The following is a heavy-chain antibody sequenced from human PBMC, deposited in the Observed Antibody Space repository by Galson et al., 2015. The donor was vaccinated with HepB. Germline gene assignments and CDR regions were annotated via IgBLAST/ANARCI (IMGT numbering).Heavy chain of an antibody. D-gene: IGHD6-6*01. V-gene: IGHV5-10-1*01. CDR1: GYSFTSYW. Sequence: QSGAEVKKPGESLRISCKGSGYSFTSYWISWVRQMPGKGLEWIGKIDPSDSYTSYSPSFQGHVTISTDKSIITAYLQWSSLKASDTAMYYCARQPGYSSSSGGARDYWGQGTLVTVSS. CDR2: IDPSDSYT. CDR3: ARQPGYSSSSGGARDY. J-gene: IGHJ4*02.